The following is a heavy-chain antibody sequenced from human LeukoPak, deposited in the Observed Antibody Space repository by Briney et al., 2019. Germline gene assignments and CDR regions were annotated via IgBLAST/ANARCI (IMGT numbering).Heavy chain of an antibody. CDR1: GYTFTSYG. CDR3: ARDSVVGQQLGSSDNWFDP. D-gene: IGHD6-13*01. Sequence: ASVKVSCKASGYTFTSYGISWVRQAPGQGLEWMGWISAYNGNTHYAQKLQGRVSMATDTSTSTAYMELRSMRSDDTAVYYCARDSVVGQQLGSSDNWFDPWGQGTLVTVSS. V-gene: IGHV1-18*01. J-gene: IGHJ5*02. CDR2: ISAYNGNT.